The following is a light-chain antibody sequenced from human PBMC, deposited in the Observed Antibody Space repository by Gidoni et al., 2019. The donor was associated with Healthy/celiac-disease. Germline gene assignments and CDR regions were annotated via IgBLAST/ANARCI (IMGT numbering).Light chain of an antibody. CDR3: MQRIEFPYT. V-gene: IGKV2-40*01. CDR1: QSLLDSDDGNTY. CDR2: TLS. Sequence: DIVMTQTPLSLPVTPGEPASISCRSSQSLLDSDDGNTYLDWYLQKPGQSPQLLIYTLSYRAYGVPDRFSGSGSGNEFTLKISRVEAEDVGVYYCMQRIEFPYTFGPXTKVDIK. J-gene: IGKJ3*01.